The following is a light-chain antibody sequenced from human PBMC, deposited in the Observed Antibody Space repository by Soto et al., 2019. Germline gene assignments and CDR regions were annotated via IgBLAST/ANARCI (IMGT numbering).Light chain of an antibody. J-gene: IGKJ4*01. Sequence: EIVMTQSPATLSVSPGERATISCRASRNIGSNLAWYQLTPGQTPRLLMYDVSTRATDITTRFSGTGSGTDFTRTISSLQSDDFAVYYCQPYYNWLSFGGGTNIEIK. V-gene: IGKV3-15*01. CDR3: QPYYNWLS. CDR1: RNIGSN. CDR2: DVS.